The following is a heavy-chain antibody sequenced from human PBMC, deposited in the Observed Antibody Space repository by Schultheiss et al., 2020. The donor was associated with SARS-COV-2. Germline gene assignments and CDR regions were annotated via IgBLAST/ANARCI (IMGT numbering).Heavy chain of an antibody. V-gene: IGHV4-61*02. CDR3: ARGWGGAYFPPQ. Sequence: SETLSLTCTVSGGSISSGSYYWSWIRQPAGKGLEWIGRIYTSGSTNYNPSLKSRVTMSIDTSNNQISLKLSSVTAADTAVYYCARGWGGAYFPPQWGQGTLVTVSS. CDR1: GGSISSGSYY. D-gene: IGHD1-26*01. CDR2: IYTSGST. J-gene: IGHJ4*02.